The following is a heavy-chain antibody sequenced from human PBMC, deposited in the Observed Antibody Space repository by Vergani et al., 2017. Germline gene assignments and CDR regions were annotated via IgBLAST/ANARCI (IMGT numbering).Heavy chain of an antibody. CDR1: GFTFSSYS. V-gene: IGHV3-30*18. CDR2: ISYDGSRQ. D-gene: IGHD2-15*01. J-gene: IGHJ4*02. CDR3: AKDWGTYCSGGSCYSFDS. Sequence: QVRLVESGGGVVQPGGSLRLSCEASGFTFSSYSMHWVRQAPGKGLKWLSFISYDGSRQYSSESVKGRVTISRDNSKNTLYLQLSSLSPEDTAIYFCAKDWGTYCSGGSCYSFDSWGQGTKVTVSS.